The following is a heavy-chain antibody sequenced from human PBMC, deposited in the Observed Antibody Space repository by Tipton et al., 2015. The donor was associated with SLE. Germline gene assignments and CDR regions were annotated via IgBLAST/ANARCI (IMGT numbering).Heavy chain of an antibody. Sequence: TLSLTCAVSVGSITSDDWLNWVRQAPGKGLEWIAEISPTGSTNSNPSLKSRVSTSVDKSKNQFYLYLSSVTAAATAVYYCALYSYGYWGQGTLVTVSS. CDR2: ISPTGST. CDR3: ALYSYGY. V-gene: IGHV4-4*02. J-gene: IGHJ4*02. D-gene: IGHD5-18*01. CDR1: VGSITSDDW.